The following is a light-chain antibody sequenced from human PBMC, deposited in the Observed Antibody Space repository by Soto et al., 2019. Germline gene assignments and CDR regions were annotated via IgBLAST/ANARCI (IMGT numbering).Light chain of an antibody. Sequence: QSALTQPASVSGSHGQSITISCTGTSSDVGSYNLVSWYQQHPGKAPKLMIYEGSKRPSGVSNRFSGSKSGNTASLTISGLQSEDEADYYCCSYAGTTWVFGTGTKLTVL. J-gene: IGLJ1*01. CDR2: EGS. V-gene: IGLV2-23*01. CDR1: SSDVGSYNL. CDR3: CSYAGTTWV.